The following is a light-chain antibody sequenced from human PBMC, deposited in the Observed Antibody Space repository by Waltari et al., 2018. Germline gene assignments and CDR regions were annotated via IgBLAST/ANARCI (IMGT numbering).Light chain of an antibody. CDR1: QSVSRY. CDR3: QQRSGWPYT. V-gene: IGKV3-11*01. J-gene: IGKJ2*01. Sequence: EIVLTQSPATLSLSPGEGTTLSCRASQSVSRYLAWYQQKPGQAPRLLIYDASNRATGIPVRFSASGSGTDFTLTLSSLEPEDFAVYYCQQRSGWPYTFGQGTKLEIK. CDR2: DAS.